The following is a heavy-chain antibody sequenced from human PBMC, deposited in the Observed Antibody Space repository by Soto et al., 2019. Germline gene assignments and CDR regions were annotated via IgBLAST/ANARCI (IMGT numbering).Heavy chain of an antibody. V-gene: IGHV4-31*03. D-gene: IGHD6-13*01. CDR1: GGSISSGGYY. CDR3: AREGQQPPNWFDP. J-gene: IGHJ5*02. CDR2: IYYSGST. Sequence: SETLSLTCTVSGGSISSGGYYWSWIRQHPGKGLEWIGYIYYSGSTYYNPSLKSRVTISVDTSKNQLSLKLSSVTAADTAVYYCAREGQQPPNWFDPWGQGTLVTVSS.